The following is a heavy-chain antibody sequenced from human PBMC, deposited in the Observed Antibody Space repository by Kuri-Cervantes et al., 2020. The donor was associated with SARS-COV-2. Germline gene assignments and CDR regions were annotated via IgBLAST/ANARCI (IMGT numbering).Heavy chain of an antibody. CDR2: ISYSGENT. Sequence: GESLKISCAASAFTFNNYGMSWVRQAPGKGLEWVAIISYSGENTYYADSVKGRFTISRDNSKNTVYLQMNSLRAEDTAIYHCAKGSRRSVASLIFDYWGQGTRGTVSS. V-gene: IGHV3-23*01. CDR1: AFTFNNYG. D-gene: IGHD5-12*01. CDR3: AKGSRRSVASLIFDY. J-gene: IGHJ4*02.